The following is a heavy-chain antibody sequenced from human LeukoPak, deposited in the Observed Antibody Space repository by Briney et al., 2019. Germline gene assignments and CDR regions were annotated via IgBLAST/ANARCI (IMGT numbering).Heavy chain of an antibody. CDR3: AKDRTIFGVVNWFDP. CDR2: IRYDGSNK. CDR1: GFTFSSYG. V-gene: IGHV3-30*02. D-gene: IGHD3-3*01. Sequence: GGSLRLSCAASGFTFSSYGMHWVRQAPGKGLEWVAFIRYDGSNKYYADSVKGRFTNSRDNSKNTLYLQMNSLRAEDTAVYYCAKDRTIFGVVNWFDPWGQGTLVTVSS. J-gene: IGHJ5*02.